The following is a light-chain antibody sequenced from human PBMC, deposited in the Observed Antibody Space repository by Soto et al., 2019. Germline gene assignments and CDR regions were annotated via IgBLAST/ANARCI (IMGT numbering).Light chain of an antibody. CDR1: QDITNY. CDR3: QHYDHLPIT. V-gene: IGKV1-33*01. J-gene: IGKJ5*01. Sequence: DIHRTQSPSSLSSSLGDRVTITFRASQDITNYLNWYQQKPGKAPRLLLYDASSLETGVPSRFSGSGSGTDFTFTISSLQPEDIATYYCQHYDHLPITFGQGTRLEIK. CDR2: DAS.